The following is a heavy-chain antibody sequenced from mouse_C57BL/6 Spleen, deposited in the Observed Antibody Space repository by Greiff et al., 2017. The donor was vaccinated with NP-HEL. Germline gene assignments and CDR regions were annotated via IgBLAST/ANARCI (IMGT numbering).Heavy chain of an antibody. J-gene: IGHJ4*01. D-gene: IGHD1-1*02. CDR3: TRSWWYHVGYAMDY. CDR2: IRNKANNHAT. CDR1: GFTFSDAW. Sequence: EVKLQESGGGLVQPGGSMKLSCAASGFTFSDAWMDWVRQSPEKGLEWVAEIRNKANNHATYYAESVKGRFTISRDDSKSSVYRQMNSLRAEDTGIYYCTRSWWYHVGYAMDYWGQGTSVTVSS. V-gene: IGHV6-6*01.